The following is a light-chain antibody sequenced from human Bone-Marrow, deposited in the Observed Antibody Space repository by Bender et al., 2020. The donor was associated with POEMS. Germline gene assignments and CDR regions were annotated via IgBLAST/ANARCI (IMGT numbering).Light chain of an antibody. CDR1: ALPKQH. V-gene: IGLV3-25*03. CDR3: QSADSSGNIVI. CDR2: KDT. Sequence: SYELTQPPSVAVSPGQTARLTCSGDALPKQHAYWYQQKPGQAPVMVIYKDTERPSGIPERFSGSSSGTKVTLTISGVQAEDEAEYYCQSADSSGNIVIFGGGTKLTVL. J-gene: IGLJ2*01.